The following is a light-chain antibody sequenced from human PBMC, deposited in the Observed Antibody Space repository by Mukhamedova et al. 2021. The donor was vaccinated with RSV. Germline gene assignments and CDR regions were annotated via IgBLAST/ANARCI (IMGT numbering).Light chain of an antibody. Sequence: IKYASQSISGVPSRFSGSGSGTDFTLTINSLEPEDAAAYYCHQSSTLPLTFGQGTKVEIK. V-gene: IGKV6D-21*02. CDR3: HQSSTLPLT. CDR2: YAS. J-gene: IGKJ1*01.